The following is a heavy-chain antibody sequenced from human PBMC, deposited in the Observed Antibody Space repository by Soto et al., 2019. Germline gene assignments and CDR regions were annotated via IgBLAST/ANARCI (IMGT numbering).Heavy chain of an antibody. D-gene: IGHD3-16*02. CDR3: STSGQLRSSYHY. CDR1: GFSLSSRGVG. Sequence: SGPTLVNPTETLTLTCTLSGFSLSSRGVGVGWIRQPPGKALEWLAFIYWDDDKRYRPSLKTRLTITKDTPKNKVVLTLANRDPVDTATSFCSTSGQLRSSYHYWGQATPVTVSS. CDR2: IYWDDDK. J-gene: IGHJ4*02. V-gene: IGHV2-5*02.